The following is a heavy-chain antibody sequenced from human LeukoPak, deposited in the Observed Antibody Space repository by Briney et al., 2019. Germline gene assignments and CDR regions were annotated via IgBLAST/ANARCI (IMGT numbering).Heavy chain of an antibody. CDR3: ARDRGYSSFDY. CDR1: GFTFSNSW. V-gene: IGHV3-7*01. J-gene: IGHJ4*02. Sequence: GGSLRLSCAAYGFTFSNSWMTWVRQAPGKDLEWVATINPDGSKVAYVGSVKGRFTISRDNAKNSVYLQMSSLRVEETGVFYCARDRGYSSFDYWGQGALVAVTS. D-gene: IGHD2-15*01. CDR2: INPDGSKV.